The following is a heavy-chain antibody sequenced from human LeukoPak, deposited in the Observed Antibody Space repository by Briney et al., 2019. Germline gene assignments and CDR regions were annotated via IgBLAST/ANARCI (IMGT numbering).Heavy chain of an antibody. CDR3: ARDQGYDYVWGSNRYVY. D-gene: IGHD3-16*02. Sequence: PGGSLRLSCAASGFTFDDYAMHWVRQSPGKGLEWVSGISWNSGSIGYADSVKGRFTISRDNSKNTLSLQMNSLRVEDTAVYYCARDQGYDYVWGSNRYVYWGQGTLVTVSS. CDR1: GFTFDDYA. J-gene: IGHJ4*02. V-gene: IGHV3-9*01. CDR2: ISWNSGSI.